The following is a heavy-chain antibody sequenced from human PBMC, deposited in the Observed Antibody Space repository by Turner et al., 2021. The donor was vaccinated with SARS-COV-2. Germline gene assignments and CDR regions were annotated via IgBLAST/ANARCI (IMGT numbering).Heavy chain of an antibody. Sequence: QVHLQQWGAGLLKPSETLSLNCGVDGGSFIGYHWTWVRQPPGKGLQWIGEVTYSGSTNYNPSLRGRLTISVDMSKNHFSLNLISVTAADTAMYYCARDPRAGIDYWGQGTLVTVSS. J-gene: IGHJ4*02. D-gene: IGHD3-10*01. CDR2: VTYSGST. CDR1: GGSFIGYH. CDR3: ARDPRAGIDY. V-gene: IGHV4-34*01.